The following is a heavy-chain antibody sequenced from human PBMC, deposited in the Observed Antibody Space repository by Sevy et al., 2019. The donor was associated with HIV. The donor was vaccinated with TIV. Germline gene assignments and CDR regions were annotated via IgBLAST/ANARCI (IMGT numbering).Heavy chain of an antibody. V-gene: IGHV3-7*01. J-gene: IGHJ4*02. CDR1: GFTFSSYW. D-gene: IGHD2-2*01. CDR3: ARDVGCSSTSCLLYFDS. Sequence: GGSLRLSCAASGFTFSSYWMSWVRQAPGKGLEWVATMKEDGSERNYVDSVKDRFTISSDNAKNSLYLQMNSLRADDTAVYFCARDVGCSSTSCLLYFDSWGQGALVTVSS. CDR2: MKEDGSER.